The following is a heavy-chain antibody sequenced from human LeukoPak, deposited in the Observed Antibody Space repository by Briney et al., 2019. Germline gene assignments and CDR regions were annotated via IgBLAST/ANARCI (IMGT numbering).Heavy chain of an antibody. CDR2: INHSGGT. Sequence: SETLSLTCAVYGGSFSGYYWSWIRQPPGKGLEWIGEINHSGGTNYNPSLKSRVTISVDTSKNQFSLKLSSVTAADTAVYYCARVTLYYYDSSGYYAPFDYWGQGTLVTVSS. CDR3: ARVTLYYYDSSGYYAPFDY. V-gene: IGHV4-34*01. D-gene: IGHD3-22*01. CDR1: GGSFSGYY. J-gene: IGHJ4*02.